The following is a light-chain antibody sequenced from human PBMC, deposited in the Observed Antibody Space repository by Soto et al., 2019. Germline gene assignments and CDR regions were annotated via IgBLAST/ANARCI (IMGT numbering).Light chain of an antibody. CDR3: QQYNNWGT. V-gene: IGKV3-15*01. CDR1: QSVSSN. CDR2: GAS. Sequence: EIVMTQSPATLSVSPGERATLSCRASQSVSSNLAWYQHKPGQAPRLLIYGASTRATDIPVRLSGSGSGTEFSLTISSLQSEDFAVYYCQQYNNWGTFGQGTKVEIK. J-gene: IGKJ1*01.